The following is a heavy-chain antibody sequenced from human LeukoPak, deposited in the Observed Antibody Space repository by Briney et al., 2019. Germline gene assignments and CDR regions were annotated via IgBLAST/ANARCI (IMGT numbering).Heavy chain of an antibody. CDR3: AKDYGSGSSADY. Sequence: QPGRSLRLSCAVSGFTFDDYAMHWVRQVPGKGLEWVPGISWNSETIGYADSVKGRFTISRDNSKNTLYLQMNSLRAEDTAVYYCAKDYGSGSSADYWGQGTLVTVSS. J-gene: IGHJ4*02. V-gene: IGHV3-9*01. D-gene: IGHD3-10*01. CDR2: ISWNSETI. CDR1: GFTFDDYA.